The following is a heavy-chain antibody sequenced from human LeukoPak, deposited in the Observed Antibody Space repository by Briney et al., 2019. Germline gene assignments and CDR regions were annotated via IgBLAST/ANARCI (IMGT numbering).Heavy chain of an antibody. D-gene: IGHD2-15*01. CDR1: RFTFSTSW. Sequence: GGSLRLSCAASRFTFSTSWMSWVRQAPGKGLEWVANIKQDGSEKYYVDSVKGRFTISRDNAKNSLYLQMNSLRAEDTAVYYCASGGPPFDYWGQGTLVTVSS. CDR3: ASGGPPFDY. V-gene: IGHV3-7*01. J-gene: IGHJ4*02. CDR2: IKQDGSEK.